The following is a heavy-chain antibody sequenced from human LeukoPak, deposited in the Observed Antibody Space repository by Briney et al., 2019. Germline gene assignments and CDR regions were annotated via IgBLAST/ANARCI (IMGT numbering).Heavy chain of an antibody. D-gene: IGHD6-19*01. J-gene: IGHJ4*02. Sequence: GGSLRLSCAASGFTFSSYSMNWVRQSPGKGLEWVSSISSSGSYIYYADSVKGRFTISRDNAKNSLYLQMNSLRAEDTAVYYCARAEYSSGPSLDYWGQGTLVTVSS. CDR1: GFTFSSYS. CDR2: ISSSGSYI. V-gene: IGHV3-21*01. CDR3: ARAEYSSGPSLDY.